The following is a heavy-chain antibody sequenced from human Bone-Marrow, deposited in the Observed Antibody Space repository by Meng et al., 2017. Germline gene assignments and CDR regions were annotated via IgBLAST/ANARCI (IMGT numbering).Heavy chain of an antibody. Sequence: KVSCKGSGYSFTSYWIGWVRQMPGKGLEWMGFIYPGDSDTRYSPSFQGQVTISADKSISTAYLQWSSLKASDTAMYYCASNLKWRKHFQHWGQGTLVTVSS. CDR2: IYPGDSDT. CDR1: GYSFTSYW. V-gene: IGHV5-51*01. D-gene: IGHD2-15*01. CDR3: ASNLKWRKHFQH. J-gene: IGHJ1*01.